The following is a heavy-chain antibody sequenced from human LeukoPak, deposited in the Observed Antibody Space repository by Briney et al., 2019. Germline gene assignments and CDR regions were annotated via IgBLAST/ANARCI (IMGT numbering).Heavy chain of an antibody. J-gene: IGHJ5*02. CDR1: GFTFSSYS. Sequence: GGALTLSCAASGFTFSSYSMNWVRQAPGKGLEWVSSISNSCSYIYYADSVKGRFTISRDNAKNPLYLQMNSLRAEDTAVYYCARGGVVVSAINNWFDPWGQGTLVTVFS. V-gene: IGHV3-21*01. CDR3: ARGGVVVSAINNWFDP. CDR2: ISNSCSYI. D-gene: IGHD2-21*02.